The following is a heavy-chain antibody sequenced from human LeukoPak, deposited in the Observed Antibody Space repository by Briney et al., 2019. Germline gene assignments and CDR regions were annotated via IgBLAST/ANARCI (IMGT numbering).Heavy chain of an antibody. Sequence: GGSLRLSCAASGFTFSSYGMHWVRQAPGKGLEWVAVISYDGSNKYYADSVKGRITISRDNSKNTLYLQMNSLRAEDTAVYYCAKDEGGNIFDYWGQGTLVTVSS. CDR1: GFTFSSYG. CDR2: ISYDGSNK. J-gene: IGHJ4*02. D-gene: IGHD2/OR15-2a*01. V-gene: IGHV3-30*18. CDR3: AKDEGGNIFDY.